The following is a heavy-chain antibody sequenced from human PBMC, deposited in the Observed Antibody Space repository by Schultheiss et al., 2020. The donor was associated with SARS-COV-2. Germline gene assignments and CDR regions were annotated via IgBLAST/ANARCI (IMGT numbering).Heavy chain of an antibody. CDR1: GGSISSYY. CDR3: ARWGRGDYCSSTSCYDP. D-gene: IGHD2-2*01. J-gene: IGHJ5*02. CDR2: IYYSGST. V-gene: IGHV4-59*12. Sequence: SQTLSLTCTVSGGSISSYYWSWIRQPPGKGLEWIGYIYYSGSTNYNPSLKSRVTISVDTSKNQFSLNLTSVTAADTAIYYCARWGRGDYCSSTSCYDPWGQGTLVTVSS.